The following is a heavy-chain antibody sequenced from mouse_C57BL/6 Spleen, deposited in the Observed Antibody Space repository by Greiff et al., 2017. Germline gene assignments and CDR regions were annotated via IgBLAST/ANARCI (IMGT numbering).Heavy chain of an antibody. Sequence: DVQLVESGGGLVKPGGSLKLSCAASGFTFSSYAMSWVRQTPEKRLEWVATISDGGSYTYYPDNVKGRFTISRDNAKNNLYLQMSHLKSEDTAMYYCAREAYYSYYFDYWGQGTTLTVSS. CDR1: GFTFSSYA. V-gene: IGHV5-4*01. D-gene: IGHD2-10*01. CDR3: AREAYYSYYFDY. J-gene: IGHJ2*01. CDR2: ISDGGSYT.